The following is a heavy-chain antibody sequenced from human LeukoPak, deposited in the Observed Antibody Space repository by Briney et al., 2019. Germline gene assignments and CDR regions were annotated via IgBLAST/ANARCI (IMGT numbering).Heavy chain of an antibody. CDR1: GFTFDDYA. Sequence: PGGSLRLSCAASGFTFDDYAMHWVRQAPGKGLEWVSLISGDGGSTYYADSVKGRFTISRDNSKNTLHLQMNNLRVEDTAVYYCAKDRIVISFGDVSKHWGQGTLVTVSS. CDR2: ISGDGGST. D-gene: IGHD3-10*01. V-gene: IGHV3-43*02. CDR3: AKDRIVISFGDVSKH. J-gene: IGHJ1*01.